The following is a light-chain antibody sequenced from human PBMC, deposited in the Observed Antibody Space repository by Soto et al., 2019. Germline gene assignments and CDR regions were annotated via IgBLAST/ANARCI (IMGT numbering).Light chain of an antibody. V-gene: IGKV3-11*01. CDR3: QQYYSTPLS. J-gene: IGKJ4*01. CDR2: GAS. CDR1: QSVSSY. Sequence: EIVLTQSPATLSLSPGERATLSCRASQSVSSYLAWYQQKPGQAPRLLIYGASNRATGIPARFSGSGSGTDFTLTISSLQAEDVAVYFCQQYYSTPLSFGGGTKVDI.